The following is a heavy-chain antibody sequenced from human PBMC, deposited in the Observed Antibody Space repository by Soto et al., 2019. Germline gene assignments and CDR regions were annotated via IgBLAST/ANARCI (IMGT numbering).Heavy chain of an antibody. D-gene: IGHD3-3*01. CDR2: ISGSGGST. J-gene: IGHJ4*02. CDR1: GFTFSSYA. V-gene: IGHV3-23*01. Sequence: GGSLRLSCVASGFTFSSYAMSWVRQAPGKGLEWVSAISGSGGSTYYADSVKGRFTISRDNSKNTLYLQMNSLRAEDTAVYYCTTIGRVGFLDCSQPNDYWGQGTPVTVSS. CDR3: TTIGRVGFLDCSQPNDY.